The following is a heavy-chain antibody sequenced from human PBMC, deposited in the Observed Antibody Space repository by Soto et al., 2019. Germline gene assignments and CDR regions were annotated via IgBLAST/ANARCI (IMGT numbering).Heavy chain of an antibody. CDR2: FDPEDGET. D-gene: IGHD2-2*01. CDR3: ATYCSSTSCYGGNRFDP. V-gene: IGHV1-24*01. Sequence: ASVKVSCKVSGYTLTELSMHWVRQAPGKGLEWMGGFDPEDGETIYAQKFQGRVTMTEDTSTDTAYMELSSLRSEDTAVYYCATYCSSTSCYGGNRFDPWGQGTLVTVSS. J-gene: IGHJ5*02. CDR1: GYTLTELS.